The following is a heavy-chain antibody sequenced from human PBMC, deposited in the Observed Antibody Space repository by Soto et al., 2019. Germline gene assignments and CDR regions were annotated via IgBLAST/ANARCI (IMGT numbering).Heavy chain of an antibody. V-gene: IGHV4-38-2*01. D-gene: IGHD2-2*01. CDR3: GKNVPATAAGFDY. CDR2: IYHSGSP. Sequence: SETLSLICAVSDYSINIGYYWDWIRQPPGKGLEWIGSIYHSGSPDNNPSLKSRVTISVDTSENQFSLKLSPVTAADTAVYYCGKNVPATAAGFDYCGEGTLVTV. CDR1: DYSINIGYY. J-gene: IGHJ4*02.